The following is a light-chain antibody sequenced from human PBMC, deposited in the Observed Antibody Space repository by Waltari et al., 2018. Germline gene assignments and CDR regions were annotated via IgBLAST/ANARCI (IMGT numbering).Light chain of an antibody. J-gene: IGKJ4*01. Sequence: DILLTPSPATLSGSPGETATLSCRASQSFSTNLAWHQQKPGQVPRLIIYAASTRATGVAARFSGSGSGTEFTLTISSLQSEDFAVYYCQQYHHWPLTFGGGTEVEIK. CDR2: AAS. CDR3: QQYHHWPLT. CDR1: QSFSTN. V-gene: IGKV3-15*01.